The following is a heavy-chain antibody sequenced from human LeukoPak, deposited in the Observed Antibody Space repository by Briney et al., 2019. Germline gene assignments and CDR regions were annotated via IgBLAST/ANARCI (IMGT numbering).Heavy chain of an antibody. CDR3: ARDNTGYSYGQTPNWFDP. CDR2: IKQDGSEK. J-gene: IGHJ5*02. Sequence: SGGSLRLSCAASGFTFSSYWMSWVRQAPGKGLEWVVNIKQDGSEKYYVDSVKGRFTISRDNAKNSLYLQMNSLRAEDTAVYYCARDNTGYSYGQTPNWFDPWGQGTLVTVSS. CDR1: GFTFSSYW. V-gene: IGHV3-7*01. D-gene: IGHD5-18*01.